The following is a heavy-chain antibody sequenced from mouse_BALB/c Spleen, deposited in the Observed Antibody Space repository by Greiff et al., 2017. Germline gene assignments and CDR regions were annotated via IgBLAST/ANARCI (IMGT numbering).Heavy chain of an antibody. CDR2: IDPANGNT. CDR3: ARGSITTVVDAMDY. J-gene: IGHJ4*01. D-gene: IGHD1-1*01. Sequence: VQLKQSGAELVKPGASVKLSCTASGFNIKDTYMHWVKQRPEQGLEWIGRIDPANGNTKYDPKFQGKATITADTSSNTAYLQLSSLTSEDTAVYYCARGSITTVVDAMDYWGQGTSVTVSS. V-gene: IGHV14-3*02. CDR1: GFNIKDTY.